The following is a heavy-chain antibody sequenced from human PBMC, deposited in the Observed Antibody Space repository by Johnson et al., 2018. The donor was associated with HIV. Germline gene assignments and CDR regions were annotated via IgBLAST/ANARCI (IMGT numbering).Heavy chain of an antibody. CDR3: AKDNMVGANHDAFDI. J-gene: IGHJ3*02. D-gene: IGHD1-26*01. CDR1: GFTFSTYG. CDR2: ISGTGGTT. Sequence: EVQLVESGGGLVQPGGSLRLSCAASGFTFSTYGMTWVRQAPGKGLEWVSAISGTGGTTYYADSVRGRFSISRDKSKDTLYLQMSSLRAEDTAVYYCAKDNMVGANHDAFDIWGQGTMVTVSS. V-gene: IGHV3-23*04.